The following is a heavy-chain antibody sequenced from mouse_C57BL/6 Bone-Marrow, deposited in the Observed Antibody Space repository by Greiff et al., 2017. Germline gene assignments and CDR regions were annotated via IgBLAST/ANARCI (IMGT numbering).Heavy chain of an antibody. CDR1: GYTFTSYW. D-gene: IGHD2-5*01. V-gene: IGHV1-55*01. J-gene: IGHJ1*03. Sequence: QVQLQQSGAELVKPGASVKMSCKASGYTFTSYWLTWVKQRPGQGLEWIGDIYPGSGSTNYNEKFKSKATLTVDTSSSTAYMQLSSLTSEDSAVYNCARPYYSNDWDFDVWGTGTTVTASS. CDR2: IYPGSGST. CDR3: ARPYYSNDWDFDV.